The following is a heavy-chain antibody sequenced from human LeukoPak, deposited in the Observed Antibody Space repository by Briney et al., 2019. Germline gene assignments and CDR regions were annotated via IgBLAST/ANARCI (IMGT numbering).Heavy chain of an antibody. V-gene: IGHV3-30*04. CDR1: GFTFSSYA. Sequence: GGSLRLSCAASGFTFSSYAMHWVRQAPGKGLEWVAVISYDGSNKYYADSVKGRFTISRDNSKNTLYLQMNSLRAEDTAVYYCARVFTSKFDYWRQGTLVTVSS. D-gene: IGHD3-3*01. J-gene: IGHJ4*02. CDR3: ARVFTSKFDY. CDR2: ISYDGSNK.